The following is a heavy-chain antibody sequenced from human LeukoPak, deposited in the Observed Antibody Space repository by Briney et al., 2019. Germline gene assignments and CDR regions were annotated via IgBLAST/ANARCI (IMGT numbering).Heavy chain of an antibody. Sequence: GGFLRLSCAASGFSFSSYAMSWVRQAPGKGLEWVSASTGGSTYYPDSVKGRFTVSRDNSKNTLYLQLNSLRAEDTAVYYCAKGALGAAYWYFDVWGRGTLVSVSS. J-gene: IGHJ2*01. CDR2: STGGST. CDR3: AKGALGAAYWYFDV. D-gene: IGHD1-26*01. V-gene: IGHV3-23*01. CDR1: GFSFSSYA.